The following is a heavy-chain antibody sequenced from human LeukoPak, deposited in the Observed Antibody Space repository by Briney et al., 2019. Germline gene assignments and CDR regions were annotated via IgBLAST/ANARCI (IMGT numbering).Heavy chain of an antibody. Sequence: PGGSLRLSCAASGFSFRAASMNWVRQAPRKGLEWVSSVTPSDAYPLYADSVKGRFTISRDNVKNSLFLQMDSLRAEETAVHYCARERNYYDSNSFSPHAFDIWGQGTMVTVSS. D-gene: IGHD3-22*01. CDR3: ARERNYYDSNSFSPHAFDI. V-gene: IGHV3-21*06. CDR2: VTPSDAYP. CDR1: GFSFRAAS. J-gene: IGHJ3*02.